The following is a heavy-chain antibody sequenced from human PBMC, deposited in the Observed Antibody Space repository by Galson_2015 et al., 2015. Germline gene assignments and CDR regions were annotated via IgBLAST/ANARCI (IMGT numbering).Heavy chain of an antibody. V-gene: IGHV5-51*01. CDR1: GYSFTAYW. J-gene: IGHJ4*02. CDR2: IYPSDSDT. CDR3: VRHSSSWSFDY. D-gene: IGHD6-13*01. Sequence: QSGAEVKKPGESLTISCKGSGYSFTAYWIAWVRQMPGKGLEWMGIIYPSDSDTRYSPSFQGQVTISADKSISTAYLQWSSLKASDTAMYYCVRHSSSWSFDYWGQGTLVTVSS.